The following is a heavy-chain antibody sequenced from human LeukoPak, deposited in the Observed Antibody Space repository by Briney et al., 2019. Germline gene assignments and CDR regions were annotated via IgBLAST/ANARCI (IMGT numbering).Heavy chain of an antibody. CDR3: ARDRYHRPKILRYFDWLLTPLDY. J-gene: IGHJ4*02. Sequence: GGSLRLSCAASGFIFSSYSMNWVRQAPGKGLEWVSYISSSGSTIYYADSVKGRFTISRDNAKNSLYLQMNSLRAEDTAVYYCARDRYHRPKILRYFDWLLTPLDYWGQGTLVTVSS. CDR2: ISSSGSTI. CDR1: GFIFSSYS. V-gene: IGHV3-48*04. D-gene: IGHD3-9*01.